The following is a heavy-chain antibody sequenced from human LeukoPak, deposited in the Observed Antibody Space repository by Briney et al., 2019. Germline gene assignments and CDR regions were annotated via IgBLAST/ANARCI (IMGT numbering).Heavy chain of an antibody. CDR3: AELGITMIGGV. J-gene: IGHJ6*04. V-gene: IGHV3-23*01. CDR1: GFTFSSYG. CDR2: ISNSGGNT. Sequence: GGSLRLSCAASGFTFSSYGMHWVRQAPGKGLEWVTAISNSGGNTYYADFVKGRFTISRDNSKNTLYLQMNSLRAEDTAVYYCAELGITMIGGVWGKGTTVTISS. D-gene: IGHD3-10*02.